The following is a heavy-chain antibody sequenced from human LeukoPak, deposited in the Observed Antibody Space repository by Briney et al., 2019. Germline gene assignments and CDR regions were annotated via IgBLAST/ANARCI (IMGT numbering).Heavy chain of an antibody. V-gene: IGHV4-59*01. J-gene: IGHJ4*02. CDR1: GGSIRSNY. CDR3: ARRLGYYDSSGYYDY. D-gene: IGHD3-22*01. CDR2: IYYSGST. Sequence: SETLSLTCTVSGGSIRSNYWSWIRQPPGKGLEWIGYIYYSGSTNYNPSLKSRVTISVDTSKNQFSLKLSSVTAADTAVYYCARRLGYYDSSGYYDYWGQGTLVTVSS.